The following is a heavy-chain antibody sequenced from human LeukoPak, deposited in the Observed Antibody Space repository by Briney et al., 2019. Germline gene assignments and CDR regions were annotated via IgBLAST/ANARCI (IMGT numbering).Heavy chain of an antibody. V-gene: IGHV3-30*19. CDR3: ARGLHYYDSNGYSR. Sequence: PGGSLRLSCAASGFTFKTYGMHWVRQAPGKGLEGVAVISYDGSNKYYADSVKGRFTISRDNSKNTLYLQMNSLRAEDTAVYYCARGLHYYDSNGYSRWGQGTMVTVSS. CDR1: GFTFKTYG. D-gene: IGHD3-22*01. J-gene: IGHJ3*01. CDR2: ISYDGSNK.